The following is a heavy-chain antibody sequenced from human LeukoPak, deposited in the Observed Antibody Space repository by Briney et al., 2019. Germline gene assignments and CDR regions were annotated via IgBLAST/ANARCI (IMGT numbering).Heavy chain of an antibody. CDR2: ISWDGDIT. Sequence: GGSLRLSCAASGFTFDDYTMHWVRQAPGKGLEWVSLISWDGDITSYADSVKGRFSISRDNSKNSLYLHMNSLRTEDTALYYCAKDMYDSDGYYAPDYWGQGTLVTVSS. V-gene: IGHV3-43*01. D-gene: IGHD3-22*01. CDR3: AKDMYDSDGYYAPDY. CDR1: GFTFDDYT. J-gene: IGHJ4*02.